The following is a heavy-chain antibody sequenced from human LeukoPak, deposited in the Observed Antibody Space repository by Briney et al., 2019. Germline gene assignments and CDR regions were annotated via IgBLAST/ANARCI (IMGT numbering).Heavy chain of an antibody. CDR2: IWNDGSNK. D-gene: IGHD3-10*01. J-gene: IGHJ4*02. CDR3: ARASGPFDY. CDR1: GFTFSVYG. Sequence: GGSLRLSCAASGFTFSVYGMHWVRRAPGKGLEWVAVIWNDGSNKYYADSVKGRFTISRDNSKNTLYLQMNSLRAEDTAVYSCARASGPFDYWGQGTLVTVSS. V-gene: IGHV3-33*01.